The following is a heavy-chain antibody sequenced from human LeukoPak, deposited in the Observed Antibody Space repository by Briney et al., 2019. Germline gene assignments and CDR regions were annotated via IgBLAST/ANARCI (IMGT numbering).Heavy chain of an antibody. J-gene: IGHJ4*02. CDR2: IYHSGST. V-gene: IGHV4-59*13. D-gene: IGHD3-10*01. CDR1: GVSITTYY. CDR3: AREANYYGSGRYFDY. Sequence: PSETLSLTCTVSGVSITTYYWSWIRQPPGKGLEWIGYIYHSGSTNYNPSLKSRVTISVDTSKNEFSLKLTSVTAADTAVYYCAREANYYGSGRYFDYWGQGTLVTVSS.